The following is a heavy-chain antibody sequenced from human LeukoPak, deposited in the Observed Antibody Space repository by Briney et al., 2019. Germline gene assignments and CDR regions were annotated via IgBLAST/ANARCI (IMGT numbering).Heavy chain of an antibody. J-gene: IGHJ4*02. Sequence: ASVKVSCKASGYTFISYGISWVRQAPGQGLEWMGWISAYNGNTNYAQKLQGRVTMTTDTSTSTAYMELRSLRSDDTAVYYCARDLLYYDILTGPDYWGQGTLVTVSS. V-gene: IGHV1-18*01. CDR3: ARDLLYYDILTGPDY. CDR2: ISAYNGNT. D-gene: IGHD3-9*01. CDR1: GYTFISYG.